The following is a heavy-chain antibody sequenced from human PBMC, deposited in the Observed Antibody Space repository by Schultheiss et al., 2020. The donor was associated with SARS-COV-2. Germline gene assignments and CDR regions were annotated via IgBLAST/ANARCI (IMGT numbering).Heavy chain of an antibody. CDR3: AREVYQPGGAWYYYYGMDV. Sequence: SVKVSCKASGGTFSSYAISWVRQAPGQGLEWMGGIIPIFGTANYAQKFQGRVTMTTDTSTSTAYMELRSLRSDDTAVYYCAREVYQPGGAWYYYYGMDVWGQGTTVTVSS. CDR2: IIPIFGTA. V-gene: IGHV1-69*05. D-gene: IGHD2-2*01. J-gene: IGHJ6*02. CDR1: GGTFSSYA.